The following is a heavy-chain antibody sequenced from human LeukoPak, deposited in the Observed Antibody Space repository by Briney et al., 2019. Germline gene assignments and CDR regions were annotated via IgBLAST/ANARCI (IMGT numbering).Heavy chain of an antibody. CDR1: GGSISSYY. CDR2: IYYSGST. J-gene: IGHJ5*02. Sequence: SETLSLTCTVSGGSISSYYWSWIRQSPGKGLEWTGYIYYSGSTSYNPSLKSRVTISVDTSKNQFSLKLSSVTAADTAVYYFAGTPQCRTNYVWGSYRRNWFDPWGQGTLVTVSS. D-gene: IGHD3-16*02. V-gene: IGHV4-59*01. CDR3: AGTPQCRTNYVWGSYRRNWFDP.